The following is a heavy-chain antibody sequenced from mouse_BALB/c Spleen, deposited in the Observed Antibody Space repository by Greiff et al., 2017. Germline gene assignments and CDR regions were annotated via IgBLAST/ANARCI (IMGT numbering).Heavy chain of an antibody. D-gene: IGHD2-4*01. Sequence: VQLHQSGPELVRPGVSVKISCKGSGYTFTDYAMHWVKQSHAKSLEWIGVISTYSGNTNYNQKFKGKATMTVDKSSSTAYMELARLTSEDSAIYYCAREGIYYDYAGAYWGQGTLVTVSA. J-gene: IGHJ3*01. CDR1: GYTFTDYA. CDR2: ISTYSGNT. V-gene: IGHV1-67*01. CDR3: AREGIYYDYAGAY.